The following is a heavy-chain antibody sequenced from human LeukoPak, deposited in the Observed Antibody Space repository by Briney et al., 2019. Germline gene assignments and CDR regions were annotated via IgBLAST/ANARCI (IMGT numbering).Heavy chain of an antibody. Sequence: GGSLRLSCAASGFTFSSYAMSWVRQAPGKGLEWVSAISGGGGSTYYADSVKGRFTISRDNSKNTLYLQMNSLRAEDTAVYYCAKDDYDGNSGPIDYWGQGTPVTVSS. CDR1: GFTFSSYA. J-gene: IGHJ4*02. CDR3: AKDDYDGNSGPIDY. D-gene: IGHD4-23*01. CDR2: ISGGGGST. V-gene: IGHV3-23*01.